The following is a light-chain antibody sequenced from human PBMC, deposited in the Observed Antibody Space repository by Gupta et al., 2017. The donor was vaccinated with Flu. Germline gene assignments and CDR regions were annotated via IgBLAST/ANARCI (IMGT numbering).Light chain of an antibody. CDR2: AAT. CDR3: QQAKSFPGWT. CDR1: QDIEIW. Sequence: DIRVTQSQSSLSASVGDTVTITCRASQDIEIWLAWYQQKAGRAPKLLISAATNLQSEVPSRFSGRGSGTDFALTISGLQPEDFATYYCQQAKSFPGWTFGQGTKVEF. V-gene: IGKV1-12*01. J-gene: IGKJ1*01.